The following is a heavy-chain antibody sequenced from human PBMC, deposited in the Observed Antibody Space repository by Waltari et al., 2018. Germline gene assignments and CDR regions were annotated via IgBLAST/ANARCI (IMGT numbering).Heavy chain of an antibody. Sequence: QLVESGGDSVQPGGSLRLSCVTSGFPFSNFYMRWVRQAPGKGLEWVASIKQDGSEKYYVDSVKGRFTVSRDNAKNSLYLQMNNLRADDTAVYYCTTLSVTKTSDYWGQGTLVTVSS. CDR2: IKQDGSEK. CDR1: GFPFSNFY. CDR3: TTLSVTKTSDY. D-gene: IGHD4-4*01. V-gene: IGHV3-7*01. J-gene: IGHJ4*02.